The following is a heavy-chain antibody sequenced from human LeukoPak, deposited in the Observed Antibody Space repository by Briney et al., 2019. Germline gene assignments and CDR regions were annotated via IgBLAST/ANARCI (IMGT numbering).Heavy chain of an antibody. CDR1: GYTFTDYY. V-gene: IGHV1-2*02. D-gene: IGHD6-19*01. Sequence: ASVKVSCKASGYTFTDYYMHWVRQAPGQGLEWMGWISPNSGGTNYAQKFQGRVTVTRDTSISTAYMDLSSLRSDDTAVYYCARAGPRGGAVAGTGYFQHWGQGTLVTLSS. CDR3: ARAGPRGGAVAGTGYFQH. J-gene: IGHJ1*01. CDR2: ISPNSGGT.